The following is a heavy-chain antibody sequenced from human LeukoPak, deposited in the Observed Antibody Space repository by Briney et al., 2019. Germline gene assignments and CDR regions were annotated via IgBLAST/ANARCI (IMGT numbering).Heavy chain of an antibody. D-gene: IGHD5-24*01. CDR1: GFTFSNAW. V-gene: IGHV3-15*01. Sequence: NPGGSLRLSCAASGFTFSNAWMRWVREAPGKGREWVFRIKSKTDGGTTDYAAPVKGRFTISRDDSKNTLYLQMNSLKTEDTAVYYCTTSMATGSFDYWGQGTLVTVSS. CDR3: TTSMATGSFDY. J-gene: IGHJ4*02. CDR2: IKSKTDGGTT.